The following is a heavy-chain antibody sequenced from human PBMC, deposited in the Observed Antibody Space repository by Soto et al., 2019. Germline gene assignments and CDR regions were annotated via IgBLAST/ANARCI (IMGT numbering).Heavy chain of an antibody. Sequence: GSLRLACTASGFTFSSYALGWVRQTPGNGLEWVSAISARGDRPYYADSVKGRFTISSDNSRNTLLLQMISLRAEETAIYSWAKVYSSGSYFPDYWGQGTLVTVSS. CDR3: AKVYSSGSYFPDY. CDR2: ISARGDRP. D-gene: IGHD3-22*01. CDR1: GFTFSSYA. J-gene: IGHJ4*02. V-gene: IGHV3-23*01.